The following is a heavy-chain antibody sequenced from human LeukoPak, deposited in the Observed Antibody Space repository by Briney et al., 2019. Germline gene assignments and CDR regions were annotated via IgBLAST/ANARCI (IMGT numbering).Heavy chain of an antibody. CDR3: ARGRNVDYFDY. D-gene: IGHD1-1*01. V-gene: IGHV3-33*01. CDR1: GFTFSTYG. J-gene: IGHJ4*02. Sequence: PGMSLTLPCAPSGFTFSTYGVLWLRHAPGKGLECVAVIWYVGSDNYYADSVKGRFTISRDNSKNTSYLQMNSLRAEDTAVYYCARGRNVDYFDYWGQGTLVTVAS. CDR2: IWYVGSDN.